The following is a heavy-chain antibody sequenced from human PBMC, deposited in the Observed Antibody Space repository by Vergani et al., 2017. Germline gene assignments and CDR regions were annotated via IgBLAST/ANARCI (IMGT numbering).Heavy chain of an antibody. D-gene: IGHD1-26*01. Sequence: EVQLVESGGGLVQPGRSLRLSCAASGFTFDDYAMHWVRQAPGKGLEWVSGISWNSGSIGYADSVKGRFTISRDNAKNSLYLQMNSLRAEDTAVYYCAREKYSGSYYYYGMDVWGQGTTVTVSS. CDR1: GFTFDDYA. CDR2: ISWNSGSI. CDR3: AREKYSGSYYYYGMDV. J-gene: IGHJ6*02. V-gene: IGHV3-9*01.